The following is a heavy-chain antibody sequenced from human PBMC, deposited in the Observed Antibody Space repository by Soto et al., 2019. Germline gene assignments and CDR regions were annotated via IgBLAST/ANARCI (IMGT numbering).Heavy chain of an antibody. CDR1: GGSISGGDYY. CDR3: ARDRIQLWFVNGMDV. D-gene: IGHD5-18*01. CDR2: IYYSGST. J-gene: IGHJ6*02. V-gene: IGHV4-30-4*01. Sequence: PSETLSLTCTVSGGSISGGDYYWSWIRQPPGKGLEWIGYIYYSGSTYYNPSLKSRVTISVDTSKNQFSLKLSSVTAADTAVYYCARDRIQLWFVNGMDVWGQGTTVTVSS.